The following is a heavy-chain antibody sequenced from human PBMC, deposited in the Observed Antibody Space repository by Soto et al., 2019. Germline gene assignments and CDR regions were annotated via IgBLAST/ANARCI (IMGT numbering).Heavy chain of an antibody. J-gene: IGHJ6*02. D-gene: IGHD6-6*01. V-gene: IGHV3-48*02. Sequence: EVHLGESGGGLVQPGGSLRLSCAASGFSFSTYSMNWVLQAPGKGLEWVSYISSRSYTIYYVDSVKGRFTISRDNAKNSLYLQMNSLRDEDTAVYYCARGGSSSDNGMDAWGQGTTVTVSS. CDR2: ISSRSYTI. CDR1: GFSFSTYS. CDR3: ARGGSSSDNGMDA.